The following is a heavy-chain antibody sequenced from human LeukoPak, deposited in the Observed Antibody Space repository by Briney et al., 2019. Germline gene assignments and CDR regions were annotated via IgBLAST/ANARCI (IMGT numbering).Heavy chain of an antibody. CDR3: TRAPLYWRGSYCPD. CDR1: GFTFTNAW. CDR2: IKSKIDGGTT. V-gene: IGHV3-15*01. D-gene: IGHD2-15*01. J-gene: IGHJ4*02. Sequence: GGSLRLSCVASGFTFTNAWMSWVRQSPGKGLESVGRIKSKIDGGTTDYAVPVKGRFTISRDDSKNTLYLQMNSLTTEDTAVYYCTRAPLYWRGSYCPDWGQGALVTVS.